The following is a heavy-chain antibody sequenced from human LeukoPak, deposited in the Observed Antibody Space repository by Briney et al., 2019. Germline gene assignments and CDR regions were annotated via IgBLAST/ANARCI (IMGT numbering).Heavy chain of an antibody. Sequence: ASVKVSCKASGYTFTSYGISWVRQAPGQGLEWMGWISAYNGNTNYAQKLQGRVTMTTDTSTSTAYMELSSLRSEDTAVYYCATAPHQYYYDSSGSHFGYWGQGTLVTVSS. CDR1: GYTFTSYG. V-gene: IGHV1-18*01. CDR2: ISAYNGNT. D-gene: IGHD3-22*01. J-gene: IGHJ4*02. CDR3: ATAPHQYYYDSSGSHFGY.